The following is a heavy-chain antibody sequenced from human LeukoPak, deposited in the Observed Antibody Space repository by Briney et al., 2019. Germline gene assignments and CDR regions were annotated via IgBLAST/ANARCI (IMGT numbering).Heavy chain of an antibody. CDR3: ARVRRWFGEAGDYYYMDV. D-gene: IGHD3-10*01. Sequence: SETLSLTCAASRGSISSNNWWSWVRQPPGKGLEWIGEIHHTGSTYYNPSLKSRVTISVDTSKNQFSLKLSSVTAADTAVYYCARVRRWFGEAGDYYYMDVWGKGTTVTISS. CDR1: RGSISSNNW. J-gene: IGHJ6*03. CDR2: IHHTGST. V-gene: IGHV4-4*02.